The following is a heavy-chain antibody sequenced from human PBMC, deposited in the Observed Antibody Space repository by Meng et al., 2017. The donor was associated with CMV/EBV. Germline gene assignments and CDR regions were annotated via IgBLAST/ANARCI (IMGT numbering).Heavy chain of an antibody. Sequence: GESLKISCAASGFTFSSYSMNWVRQAPGKGLEWVSSISSSSSYIYYADSVKGRFTISRDNAKNSLYLQMNSLRAEDTAVYYCARGFLEWLSHYYYYGMDGWGQGTTVTVSS. V-gene: IGHV3-21*01. CDR2: ISSSSSYI. CDR1: GFTFSSYS. D-gene: IGHD3-3*01. CDR3: ARGFLEWLSHYYYYGMDG. J-gene: IGHJ6*02.